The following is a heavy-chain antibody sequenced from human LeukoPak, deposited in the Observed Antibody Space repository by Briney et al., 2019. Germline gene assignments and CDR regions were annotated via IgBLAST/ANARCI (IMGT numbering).Heavy chain of an antibody. CDR1: GFTFSSYG. CDR3: ARTYGSGSYYNFNWFDP. J-gene: IGHJ5*02. Sequence: GRSLRLSCAASGFTFSSYGMHWVRQAPGEGLEWVAVIWYDGSNKYYADSVKGRFTISRDNSKNTLYLQMNSLRAEDTAVYYCARTYGSGSYYNFNWFDPWGQGTLVTVSS. D-gene: IGHD3-10*01. V-gene: IGHV3-33*01. CDR2: IWYDGSNK.